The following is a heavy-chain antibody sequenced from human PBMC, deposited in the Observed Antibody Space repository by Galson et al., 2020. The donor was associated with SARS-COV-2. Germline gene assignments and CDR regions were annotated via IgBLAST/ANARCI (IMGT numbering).Heavy chain of an antibody. D-gene: IGHD2-2*01. CDR3: ARGRCSSTSCPYYYYMDV. V-gene: IGHV3-53*04. CDR1: GFTVSSNY. CDR2: IYSGGST. Sequence: GGSLRLSCAASGFTVSSNYMSWVRQAPGKGLEWVSVIYSGGSTYYADSVKGRFTISRHNSKNTLYLQMNSLRAEDTAVYYCARGRCSSTSCPYYYYMDVWGKGTTVTVSS. J-gene: IGHJ6*03.